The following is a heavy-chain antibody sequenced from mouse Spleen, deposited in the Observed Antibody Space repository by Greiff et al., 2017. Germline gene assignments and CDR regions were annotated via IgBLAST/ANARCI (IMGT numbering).Heavy chain of an antibody. Sequence: DVQLVESGPGLVKPSQSLSLTCSASGYSITSGYFCYLIRQLPGNIQEWRGFISYDGSNNYNPTLKNRITITRDTSKNQFFLKLDSVTTEYTATYFCARISTAFDYWGQGTTLTVSS. CDR1: GYSITSGYF. CDR2: ISYDGSN. CDR3: ARISTAFDY. J-gene: IGHJ2*01. V-gene: IGHV3-6*01. D-gene: IGHD2-1*01.